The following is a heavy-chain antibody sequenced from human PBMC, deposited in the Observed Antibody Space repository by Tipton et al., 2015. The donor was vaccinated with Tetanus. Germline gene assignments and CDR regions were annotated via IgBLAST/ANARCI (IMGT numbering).Heavy chain of an antibody. J-gene: IGHJ3*01. CDR1: GGSMSNNY. V-gene: IGHV4-59*01. CDR2: IFHSGST. D-gene: IGHD2-2*01. Sequence: TLSLTCTVSGGSMSNNYWSWIRQPPGKGLEWIAYIFHSGSTNYSPSLKSRVAISMDTSKNQISLKLSSVTAADTAVYYCARRSYCSSSRCFDAFDLWGQGPMVPVSS. CDR3: ARRSYCSSSRCFDAFDL.